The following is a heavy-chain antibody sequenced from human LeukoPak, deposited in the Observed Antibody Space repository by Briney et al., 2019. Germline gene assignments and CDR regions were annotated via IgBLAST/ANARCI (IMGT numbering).Heavy chain of an antibody. CDR3: ARDQQWRLSNWFDP. J-gene: IGHJ5*02. D-gene: IGHD6-19*01. CDR2: INPNSGGT. CDR1: GYTFTGYY. V-gene: IGHV1-2*02. Sequence: ASAKVSCKASGYTFTGYYMHWVRQAPGQGLEWMGWINPNSGGTNYAQKFQGRVTMTRDTSISTAYMELSRLRSDDTAVYYCARDQQWRLSNWFDPWGQGTLVTVSS.